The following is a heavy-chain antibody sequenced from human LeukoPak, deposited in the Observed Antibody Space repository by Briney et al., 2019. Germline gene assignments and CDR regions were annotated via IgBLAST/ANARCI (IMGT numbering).Heavy chain of an antibody. CDR2: ISTQSGNT. CDR1: GYTFTGYY. J-gene: IGHJ4*02. CDR3: ARGAYGDK. Sequence: ASVKVSCKASGYTFTGYYMHWVRQAPGQGLEWMGWISTQSGNTNYAQKVQGSLTLTTDRSTNTAYMELRSLRSDDTAVYYCARGAYGDKWGQRTMVTVSS. D-gene: IGHD4-17*01. V-gene: IGHV1-18*04.